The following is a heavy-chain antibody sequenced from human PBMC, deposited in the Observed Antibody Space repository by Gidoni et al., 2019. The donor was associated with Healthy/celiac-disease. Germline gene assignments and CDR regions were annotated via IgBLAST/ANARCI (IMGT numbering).Heavy chain of an antibody. CDR1: GGTFSSYA. CDR2: INPIFGTA. Sequence: QVQLVQSGAEVKKPGSSVTVSCKASGGTFSSYAISWVRQAPGQGLEWRGGINPIFGTANYAQKCQGRVTITADDSTSTACMELSSLRSEDTAVYYCARENDGQQLAYYFDYWGQGTLVTVSS. J-gene: IGHJ4*02. CDR3: ARENDGQQLAYYFDY. V-gene: IGHV1-69*01. D-gene: IGHD6-13*01.